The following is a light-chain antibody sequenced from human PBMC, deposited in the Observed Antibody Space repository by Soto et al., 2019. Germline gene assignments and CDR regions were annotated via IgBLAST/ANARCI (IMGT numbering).Light chain of an antibody. V-gene: IGLV2-14*01. Sequence: QSALTQPASVSGSPGQSIPISCTGTSSDVGNYIFVSWYRQHPGKAPKLMIYDINNRPSGVSNRFSGSKSGNTASLTISGLQAEDEADYYCVPYTTSAPYVFGTGTKLTVL. CDR1: SSDVGNYIF. CDR3: VPYTTSAPYV. CDR2: DIN. J-gene: IGLJ1*01.